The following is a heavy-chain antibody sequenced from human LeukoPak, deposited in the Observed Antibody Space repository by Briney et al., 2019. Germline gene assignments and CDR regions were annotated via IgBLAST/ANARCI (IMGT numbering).Heavy chain of an antibody. D-gene: IGHD6-19*01. Sequence: ASVKVSCKASGYTFTSYGISWVRQVPGQGLEWMGWISAYNGNTNYAQKLQGRVTMTTDTSTSTAYMELRSLRSEDTAVYYCAREPRSSGWFDYWGQGTLVTVSS. V-gene: IGHV1-18*01. CDR3: AREPRSSGWFDY. CDR1: GYTFTSYG. J-gene: IGHJ5*01. CDR2: ISAYNGNT.